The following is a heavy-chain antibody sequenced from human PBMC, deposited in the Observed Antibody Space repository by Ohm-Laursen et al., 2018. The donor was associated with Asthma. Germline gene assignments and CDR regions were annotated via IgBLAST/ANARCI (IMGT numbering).Heavy chain of an antibody. CDR1: GGTFSSYA. CDR3: ASPGRYCSSTSCFPNEPEYFQH. D-gene: IGHD2-2*01. J-gene: IGHJ1*01. CDR2: IIPIFGTA. Sequence: VAPVKVSCKASGGTFSSYAISWVRQAPGQGLEWMGGIIPIFGTANYAQKFQGRVTITADESTSTAYMELSSLRSEDTAVYYCASPGRYCSSTSCFPNEPEYFQHWGQGTLVTVSS. V-gene: IGHV1-69*13.